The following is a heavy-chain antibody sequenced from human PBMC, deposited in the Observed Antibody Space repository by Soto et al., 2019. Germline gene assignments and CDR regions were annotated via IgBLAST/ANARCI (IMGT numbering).Heavy chain of an antibody. CDR1: GFTFSSYG. V-gene: IGHV3-33*01. J-gene: IGHJ4*02. Sequence: QVQLVESGGGVVQPGRSLRLSCAASGFTFSSYGRHWVRQAPGKGLEWVAVIWYDGSNKYYADSVKGRFTISRDNSKNPLYLQMNSLRAEDTAVYYCARGPDPIDYWGQGTLVTVSS. CDR3: ARGPDPIDY. CDR2: IWYDGSNK.